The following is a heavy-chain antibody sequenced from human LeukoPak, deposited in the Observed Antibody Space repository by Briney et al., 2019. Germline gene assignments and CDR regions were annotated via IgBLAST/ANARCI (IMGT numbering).Heavy chain of an antibody. CDR1: GFTFSSYG. J-gene: IGHJ3*02. CDR2: IRYDGSNK. CDR3: AKQGRIAASKAYVDDAFDI. D-gene: IGHD6-25*01. V-gene: IGHV3-30*02. Sequence: PGGSLRLSCAASGFTFSSYGMHWVRQAPGKGLEWVAFIRYDGSNKYYADSVEGRFTISRDNSKNTLYLQMNSLRAEDTAVYYCAKQGRIAASKAYVDDAFDIWGQGTMVTVSS.